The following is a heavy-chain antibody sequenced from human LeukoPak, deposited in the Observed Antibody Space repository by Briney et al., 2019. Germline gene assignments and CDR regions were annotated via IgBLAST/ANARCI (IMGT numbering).Heavy chain of an antibody. V-gene: IGHV4-39*02. J-gene: IGHJ3*02. CDR2: IYYSGST. Sequence: SETLSLTCTVSGGSISSSSYYWGWIRQPPGKGLEWIGSIYYSGSTYYNPSLKSRVTISVDTSKNQFSLKLSSVTAADTAVYYCARESGFRGDAFDIWGQGTMVTVSS. CDR1: GGSISSSSYY. CDR3: ARESGFRGDAFDI. D-gene: IGHD3-10*01.